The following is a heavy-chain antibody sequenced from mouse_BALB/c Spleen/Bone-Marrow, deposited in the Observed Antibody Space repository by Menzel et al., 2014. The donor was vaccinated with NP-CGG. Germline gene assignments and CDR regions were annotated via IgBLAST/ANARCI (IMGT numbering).Heavy chain of an antibody. CDR3: ARDGYDDY. CDR1: GFTFTDYY. V-gene: IGHV7-3*02. CDR2: IRNKANGYTT. Sequence: EVKLVESGGGLVQPGGSLRLSCATSGFTFTDYYMSWVRQPPGKAHEWLGFIRNKANGYTTEYSASVKGRFTISRDNSQSILYLQMNTLRAEDSATYYCARDGYDDYWGQGTTLTVSS. J-gene: IGHJ2*01. D-gene: IGHD2-2*01.